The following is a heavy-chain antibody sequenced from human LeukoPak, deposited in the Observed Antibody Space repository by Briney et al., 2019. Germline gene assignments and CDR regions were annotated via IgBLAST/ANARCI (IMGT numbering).Heavy chain of an antibody. CDR3: ARDSGSSWENYWYFDL. CDR1: GFTFGDYA. CDR2: IKQDGSEK. Sequence: GGSLRLSCTASGFTFGDYAMSWVRQAPGKGLEWVANIKQDGSEKYYVDSVKGRFTISRDNAKNSLYLQMNSLRAEDTAVYYCARDSGSSWENYWYFDLWGRGTLVTVSS. D-gene: IGHD6-13*01. J-gene: IGHJ2*01. V-gene: IGHV3-7*01.